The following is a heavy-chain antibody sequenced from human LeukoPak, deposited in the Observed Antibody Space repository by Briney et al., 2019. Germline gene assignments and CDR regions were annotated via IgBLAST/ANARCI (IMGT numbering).Heavy chain of an antibody. D-gene: IGHD2-15*01. V-gene: IGHV1-46*01. J-gene: IGHJ5*01. Sequence: ASVKVSCKASGYTFTSYYMHWVRQAPGQGLEWMGIINPSGGSTSYAQKFQGRVTMTRDTSTSTVYMELSSLRSEDTAVYYCARAGYCSGGSCYSGNWFDPWGQGTVVTVSS. CDR2: INPSGGST. CDR3: ARAGYCSGGSCYSGNWFDP. CDR1: GYTFTSYY.